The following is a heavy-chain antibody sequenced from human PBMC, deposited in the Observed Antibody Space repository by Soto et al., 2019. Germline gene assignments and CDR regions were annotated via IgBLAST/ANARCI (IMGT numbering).Heavy chain of an antibody. D-gene: IGHD3-10*01. Sequence: LGWSLRLSCAASGFTFSSYGMHWVRQAPGKGLEWVAVISYDGSNKYYADSVKGRFTISRDNSKNTLYLQMNSLRAEDTAVYYCAISGGLWFGVNYYYMDVWGRGTTVTVSS. CDR3: AISGGLWFGVNYYYMDV. J-gene: IGHJ6*03. CDR1: GFTFSSYG. V-gene: IGHV3-30*03. CDR2: ISYDGSNK.